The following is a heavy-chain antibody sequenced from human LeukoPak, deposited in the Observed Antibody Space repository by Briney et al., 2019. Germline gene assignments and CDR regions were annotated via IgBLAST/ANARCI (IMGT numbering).Heavy chain of an antibody. D-gene: IGHD1-14*01. J-gene: IGHJ4*02. CDR1: GFTFDDYA. CDR2: ISWNSGSI. CDR3: ATTNRRGPFDY. Sequence: GGSLRLSCAASGFTFDDYAMHWVRQAPGKGLEWASGISWNSGSIGYADSVKGRFTISRDNAKNSLYLQMNSLRAEDTALYYCATTNRRGPFDYWGQGTLVTASS. V-gene: IGHV3-9*01.